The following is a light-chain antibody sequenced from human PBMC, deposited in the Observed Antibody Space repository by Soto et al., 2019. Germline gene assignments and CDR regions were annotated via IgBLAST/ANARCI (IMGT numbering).Light chain of an antibody. Sequence: DIQMTQSPSSLSASVGDRVTITCRASQSISSHLNWYQQKPGKAPQLLIYEAPSLQGGVPSRFSGSGSGTDFTLTTSRLQADDFAIYYCQQRYSMPLTFGPGTRVDIK. V-gene: IGKV1-39*01. CDR1: QSISSH. CDR2: EAP. CDR3: QQRYSMPLT. J-gene: IGKJ3*01.